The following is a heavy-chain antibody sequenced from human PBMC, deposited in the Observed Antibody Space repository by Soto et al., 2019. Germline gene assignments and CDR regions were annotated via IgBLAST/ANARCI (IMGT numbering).Heavy chain of an antibody. CDR2: IFANGHT. CDR3: VARLAASGLNWLDP. Sequence: SETLSLTCIVSGGSISEKYWNWVRQPPGKGLEWIGLIFANGHTDYNPSLKSRVTMSVDASKNQFSLRLTSMTAADTAVYYCVARLAASGLNWLDPWGRGTLVTVSS. CDR1: GGSISEKY. J-gene: IGHJ5*02. V-gene: IGHV4-4*07. D-gene: IGHD6-13*01.